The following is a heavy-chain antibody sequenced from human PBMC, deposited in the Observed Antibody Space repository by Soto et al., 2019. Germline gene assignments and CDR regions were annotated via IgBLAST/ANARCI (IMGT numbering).Heavy chain of an antibody. J-gene: IGHJ6*01. CDR2: IIPIFPTA. Sequence: QVQLVQSGAELKKPGSSVRVSCQASGGTFSSYSVNWVRQAPGQGLEWMGGIIPIFPTADHAQRFQGRVTIPADKSTNTAYMELSSLRSDVTAVYYCASRTSVFGVVAMGGLDVWGQGTTVTVSS. V-gene: IGHV1-69*14. CDR1: GGTFSSYS. D-gene: IGHD3-3*01. CDR3: ASRTSVFGVVAMGGLDV.